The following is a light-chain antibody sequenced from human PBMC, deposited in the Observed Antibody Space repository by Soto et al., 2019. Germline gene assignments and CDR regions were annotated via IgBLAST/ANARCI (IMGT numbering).Light chain of an antibody. CDR3: QQRYRWPET. CDR1: QSVTNF. V-gene: IGKV3-11*01. CDR2: NAS. Sequence: EIVLTQSPGTLSLSPGERATLSCRASQSVTNFLAWYQQKPGQSPSLLIYNASQRATGIPARFSGSGSGTDFILTISSLEPEDFAVYYCQQRYRWPETFGQGTK. J-gene: IGKJ1*01.